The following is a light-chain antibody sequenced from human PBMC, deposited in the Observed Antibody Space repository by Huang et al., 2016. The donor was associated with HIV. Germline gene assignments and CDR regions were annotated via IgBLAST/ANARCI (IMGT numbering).Light chain of an antibody. CDR2: GAS. J-gene: IGKJ2*01. CDR1: QNINSN. CDR3: QQYNNWPPVT. Sequence: EVVMTQSPATLSVSQGERATLSCRASQNINSNLAWYQQKPGQTPRRLIYGASTRATGSPARCSGSGSGREFTLTISSLQSEDFAVYYCQQYNNWPPVTFGQGTKLEIK. V-gene: IGKV3-15*01.